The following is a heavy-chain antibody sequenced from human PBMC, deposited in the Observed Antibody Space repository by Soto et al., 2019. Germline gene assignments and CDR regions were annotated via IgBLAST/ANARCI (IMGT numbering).Heavy chain of an antibody. D-gene: IGHD6-6*01. CDR3: ARVLSYSSSPHSPPGHYYYLDV. V-gene: IGHV1-46*01. J-gene: IGHJ6*03. CDR1: GYTFTSYY. Sequence: ASVKVSCKASGYTFTSYYMHWVRQAPGQGLEWMGIINPSGGSTSYAQKFQGRVTMTRDTSASTAYMELSSLRSEDTAVYYCARVLSYSSSPHSPPGHYYYLDVWGKGTTVTVSS. CDR2: INPSGGST.